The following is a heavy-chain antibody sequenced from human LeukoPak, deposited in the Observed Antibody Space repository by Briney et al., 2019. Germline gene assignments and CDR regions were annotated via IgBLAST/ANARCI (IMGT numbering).Heavy chain of an antibody. V-gene: IGHV4-4*07. D-gene: IGHD3-10*01. CDR1: GGSISGYY. CDR2: IYTSGST. J-gene: IGHJ4*02. CDR3: ARQYRLTYYYGSGSYRYFDY. Sequence: PSETLSLTCTVSGGSISGYYWSWIRQPAGKGLEWIGRIYTSGSTNYNPSLKSRVTMSVDTSKNQFSLKPSSVTAADTAVYYCARQYRLTYYYGSGSYRYFDYWGQGTLVTVSS.